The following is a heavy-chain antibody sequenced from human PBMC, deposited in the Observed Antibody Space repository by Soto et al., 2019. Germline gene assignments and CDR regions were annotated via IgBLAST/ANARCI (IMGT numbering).Heavy chain of an antibody. CDR1: GGSISSYY. Sequence: QVQLRESGPGLVKPSETLSLTCTASGGSISSYYWSWIRQPPGKGLEWIGYIDYCGNTNYNPSLKSRVTIPADTSKNQVSLNLSSVTAADTAVYYCARLLGCSTTSCYSIWFAPWGQGTLVTVSS. D-gene: IGHD2-2*01. CDR2: IDYCGNT. J-gene: IGHJ5*02. V-gene: IGHV4-59*08. CDR3: ARLLGCSTTSCYSIWFAP.